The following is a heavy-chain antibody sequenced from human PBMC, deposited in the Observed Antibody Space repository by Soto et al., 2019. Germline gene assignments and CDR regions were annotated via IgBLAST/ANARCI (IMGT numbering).Heavy chain of an antibody. V-gene: IGHV4-38-2*01. J-gene: IGHJ3*02. D-gene: IGHD1-26*01. CDR1: GYSISSGYY. Sequence: SETLSLTCAVSGYSISSGYYWGWIRQPPGKGLEWIGSFYHSGSTYYNPSLKSRVTISVDTSKNQFSLELSSVTAADTAVYYCARLGGGWDPSIIRAFDIWGQGTMVTVSS. CDR3: ARLGGGWDPSIIRAFDI. CDR2: FYHSGST.